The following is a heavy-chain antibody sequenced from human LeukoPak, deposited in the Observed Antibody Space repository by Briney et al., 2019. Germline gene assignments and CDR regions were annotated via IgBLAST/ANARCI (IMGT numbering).Heavy chain of an antibody. CDR1: GGSISSGFYS. J-gene: IGHJ4*02. D-gene: IGHD2-2*02. V-gene: IGHV4-31*11. Sequence: PSQTLSLTCAVSGGSISSGFYSWSWIRQPPGKGLEWIGYIYYSGSTYYNPSLKSRVTISVDTSKNQFSLKLSSVTAADTAVYYCAREGGCSSTSCYKWIDYWGQGTLVTVSS. CDR2: IYYSGST. CDR3: AREGGCSSTSCYKWIDY.